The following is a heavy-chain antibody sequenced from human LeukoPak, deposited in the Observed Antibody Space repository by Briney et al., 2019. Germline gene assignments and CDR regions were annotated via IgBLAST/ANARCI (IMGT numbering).Heavy chain of an antibody. CDR1: GFTFSSYW. J-gene: IGHJ3*02. CDR2: IKQDGSDK. V-gene: IGHV3-7*01. Sequence: GGSLRLSCAASGFTFSSYWMTWIRQAPGKGLEWVANIKQDGSDKYYMDSVRGRFTISRDNAENSLYLQMNSLRVEDTAVYYCARDVEMYSSTWSDAFDIWGQGTMVTVSS. CDR3: ARDVEMYSSTWSDAFDI. D-gene: IGHD6-13*01.